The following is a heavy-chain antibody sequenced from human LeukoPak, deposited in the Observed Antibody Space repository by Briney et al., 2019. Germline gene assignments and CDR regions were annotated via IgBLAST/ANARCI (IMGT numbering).Heavy chain of an antibody. CDR2: ISGSGGST. CDR3: AKAPPSSWTPFDY. V-gene: IGHV3-23*01. Sequence: PGGSLRPSCAASGFIFSVYAMSWVRQAPGKGLEWVSVISGSGGSTYYADSVKGRFTISRDNSKNTLYLQMNSLRAEDTAVYYCAKAPPSSWTPFDYWGQGTLVTVSS. J-gene: IGHJ4*02. D-gene: IGHD2-2*01. CDR1: GFIFSVYA.